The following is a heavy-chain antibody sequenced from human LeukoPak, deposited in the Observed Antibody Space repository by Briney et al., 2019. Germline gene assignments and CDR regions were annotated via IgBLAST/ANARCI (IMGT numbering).Heavy chain of an antibody. V-gene: IGHV1-2*02. CDR2: INPNSGGT. Sequence: ASVKVSCKASGYTFTGYYMHWVRQAPGQGREGMGWINPNSGGTNYAQKFQGSVTITRETSISKAYMELSRLRSDDTAVYYCARTILPYYYDSSGYYWYFDLWGRGTLVTVSS. CDR1: GYTFTGYY. D-gene: IGHD3-22*01. J-gene: IGHJ2*01. CDR3: ARTILPYYYDSSGYYWYFDL.